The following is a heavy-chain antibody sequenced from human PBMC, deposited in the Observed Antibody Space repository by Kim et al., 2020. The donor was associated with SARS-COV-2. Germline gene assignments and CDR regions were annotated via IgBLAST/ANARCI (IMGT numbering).Heavy chain of an antibody. CDR3: AKDQVGYCSGGSCSNGMDV. CDR1: GFTFSSHG. Sequence: GGSLRLSCAASGFTFSSHGMNWVRQAPGRGLEWVAVISYDGNNKYYGDSVKGRFTISRDNSKNTLYLQMNSLRDEDTAVYYCAKDQVGYCSGGSCSNGMDVWSQGTRVNVSS. D-gene: IGHD2-15*01. CDR2: ISYDGNNK. J-gene: IGHJ6*02. V-gene: IGHV3-30*18.